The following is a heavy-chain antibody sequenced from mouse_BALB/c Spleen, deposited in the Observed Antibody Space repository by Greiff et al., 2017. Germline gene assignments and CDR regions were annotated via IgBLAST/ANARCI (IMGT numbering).Heavy chain of an antibody. V-gene: IGHV7-3*02. J-gene: IGHJ2*01. Sequence: EVMLVESGGGLVQPGGSLRLSCATSGFTFTDYYMSWVRQPPGKALEWLGFIRNKANGYTTEYSASVKGRFTISRDNSQSILYLQMNTLRAEDSATYYCARDNPYGNYVHWGQGTTRTVSS. CDR2: IRNKANGYTT. CDR1: GFTFTDYY. D-gene: IGHD2-1*01. CDR3: ARDNPYGNYVH.